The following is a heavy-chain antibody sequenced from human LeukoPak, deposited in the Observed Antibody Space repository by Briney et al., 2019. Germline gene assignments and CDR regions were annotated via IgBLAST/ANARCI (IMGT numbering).Heavy chain of an antibody. D-gene: IGHD2-8*01. CDR2: ISGSGGST. CDR1: GFTFSNYA. Sequence: GGSLRLSCAASGFTFSNYAMSWVRQAPGKGLEWVSTISGSGGSTYYAAPVKGRFTISRDNSKNTLFLQMNSLRAEDTAVYYCAKDVTNTYWGQGTLVTVSS. CDR3: AKDVTNTY. J-gene: IGHJ4*02. V-gene: IGHV3-23*01.